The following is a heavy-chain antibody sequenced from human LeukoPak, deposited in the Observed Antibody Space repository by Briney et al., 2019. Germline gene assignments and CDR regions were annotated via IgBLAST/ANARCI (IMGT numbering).Heavy chain of an antibody. CDR2: IYTSGST. D-gene: IGHD2-2*01. J-gene: IGHJ6*03. Sequence: SETLSLTCTVSGGSISSYYWSWIRQPAGKGLEWIGRIYTSGSTNYNPSLKSRVTVSVDTSKNQFSLKLSSVTAADTAVYYCATCTSCYYYYYYMDVWGKGTTVTVSS. V-gene: IGHV4-4*07. CDR3: ATCTSCYYYYYYMDV. CDR1: GGSISSYY.